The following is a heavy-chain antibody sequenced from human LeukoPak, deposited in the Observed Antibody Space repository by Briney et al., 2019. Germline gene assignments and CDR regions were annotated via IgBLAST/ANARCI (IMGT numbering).Heavy chain of an antibody. CDR2: INHSGST. D-gene: IGHD3-10*01. J-gene: IGHJ4*02. CDR3: ARALGPWYGSGSYYFDY. CDR1: GGSFSGYY. Sequence: TPSETLSLTCAVYGGSFSGYYWSWIRQPPGKGLEWIGEINHSGSTNYNPSLKSRVTISVDTSKNQFSLKLSSVTAADTAVYYCARALGPWYGSGSYYFDYWGQGTLVTVSS. V-gene: IGHV4-34*01.